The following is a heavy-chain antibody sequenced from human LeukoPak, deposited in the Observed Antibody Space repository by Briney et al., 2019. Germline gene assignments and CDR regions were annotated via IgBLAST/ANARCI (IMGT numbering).Heavy chain of an antibody. V-gene: IGHV3-23*01. CDR3: AKVVGALPSPVGYFDY. CDR1: GFTFSSLA. D-gene: IGHD1-26*01. J-gene: IGHJ4*02. CDR2: ISGSGGST. Sequence: GGSLRLSCAASGFTFSSLAITWVRQAPGKGLEWVSAISGSGGSTYYADSVKGRFTISRDNSKNTLYLQMNSLRAEDTAVYYCAKVVGALPSPVGYFDYWGQGTLVTVSS.